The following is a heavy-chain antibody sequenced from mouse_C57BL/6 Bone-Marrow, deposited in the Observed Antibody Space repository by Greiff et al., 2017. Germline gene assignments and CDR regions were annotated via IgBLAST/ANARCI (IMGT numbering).Heavy chain of an antibody. CDR1: GYTFTSYW. J-gene: IGHJ3*01. V-gene: IGHV1-69*01. Sequence: QVQLQQPGAELVMPGASVKLSCKASGYTFTSYWMHWVKQRPGQGLERIGEIDPSDSYTNYNQKFKGKSTLTVDKSSSTAYMQLSSLTSEDSAVYYCALYSNYGAYWGQGTLVTVSA. CDR2: IDPSDSYT. CDR3: ALYSNYGAY. D-gene: IGHD2-5*01.